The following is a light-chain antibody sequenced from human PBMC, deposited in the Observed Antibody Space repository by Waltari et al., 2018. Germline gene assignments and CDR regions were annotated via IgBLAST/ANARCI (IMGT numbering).Light chain of an antibody. CDR1: QSFSRT. CDR2: GAS. Sequence: DIFLTQSPGNLSLFPRGRAPLFCRARQSFSRTLAWYHPKPGQAPRPRIYGASNRATGIPDRFSGSGSGTDFSLIISRLEPEDFAVYYCQHYVRLPVTFGQGTKVEIK. J-gene: IGKJ1*01. V-gene: IGKV3-20*01. CDR3: QHYVRLPVT.